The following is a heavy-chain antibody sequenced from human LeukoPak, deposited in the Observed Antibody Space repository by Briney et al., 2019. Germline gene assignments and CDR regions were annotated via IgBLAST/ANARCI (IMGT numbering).Heavy chain of an antibody. V-gene: IGHV3-21*04. Sequence: GGSLRLSCAASGFTFSSYSMNWVRQAPGKGLEWVSSISSSSSYIYYADSVKGRFTISRDNAKNSLYLQMNSLRAEDTAVYYCAAGRVSWGSVESFDYWGQGTLVTVSS. CDR2: ISSSSSYI. CDR1: GFTFSSYS. CDR3: AAGRVSWGSVESFDY. D-gene: IGHD7-27*01. J-gene: IGHJ4*02.